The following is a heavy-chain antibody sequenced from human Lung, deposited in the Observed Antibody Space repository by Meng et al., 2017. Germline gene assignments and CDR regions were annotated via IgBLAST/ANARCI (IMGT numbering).Heavy chain of an antibody. Sequence: VQLHESGPQMVKPSGTLSLTCAVSGGSISSSNWWSWVRQAPGKGLEWIGEIYHSGSTNYNPSLKSRVTISVDKSKNQFSLKLNSLTAADTAVYYCARYLAGGYGDYFDYWGQGTLVTVSS. J-gene: IGHJ4*02. CDR3: ARYLAGGYGDYFDY. CDR2: IYHSGST. CDR1: GGSISSSNW. D-gene: IGHD4-17*01. V-gene: IGHV4-4*02.